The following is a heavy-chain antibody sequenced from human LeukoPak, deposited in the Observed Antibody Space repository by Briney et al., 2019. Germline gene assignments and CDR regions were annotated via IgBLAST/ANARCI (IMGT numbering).Heavy chain of an antibody. V-gene: IGHV4-61*02. J-gene: IGHJ4*02. CDR3: ARDQQQLAIDY. CDR2: IYTSGST. CDR1: GGSISSGSYY. Sequence: SVTLSLTCTVSGGSISSGSYYWSWIRQPAGKGLEWIGRIYTSGSTNYNPSLKSRVTISVDTPKNQFSLKLSSVTAADTAVYYCARDQQQLAIDYWGQGTLVTVSS. D-gene: IGHD6-13*01.